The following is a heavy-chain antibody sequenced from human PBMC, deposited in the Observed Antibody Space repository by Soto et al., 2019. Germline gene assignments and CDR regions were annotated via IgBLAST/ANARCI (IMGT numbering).Heavy chain of an antibody. Sequence: PSETLSLTCAVSGGSISSGGYSWSWIRQPPGKGLEWIGYIYHSGSTYYNPSLKSRVTISVDRSKNQFSLKLSSVTAADTAAYYCARGKGSIVVVPAPNWFDPWGQGTLVTVSS. D-gene: IGHD2-2*01. CDR2: IYHSGST. CDR1: GGSISSGGYS. CDR3: ARGKGSIVVVPAPNWFDP. J-gene: IGHJ5*02. V-gene: IGHV4-30-2*01.